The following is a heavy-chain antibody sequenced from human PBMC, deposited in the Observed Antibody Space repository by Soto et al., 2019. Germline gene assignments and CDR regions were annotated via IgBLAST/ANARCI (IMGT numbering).Heavy chain of an antibody. Sequence: SETLSLTCTFSCGSVISGSYYWSWIRQPPGKGLEWIGYIYYSGSTNYNPSLKSRVTMTRDTSISTAYMELSRLRSDDTAVYYCARNGYGYSNYESDYWGQGTLVTVSS. CDR1: CGSVISGSYY. CDR2: IYYSGST. J-gene: IGHJ4*02. CDR3: ARNGYGYSNYESDY. V-gene: IGHV4-61*01. D-gene: IGHD4-4*01.